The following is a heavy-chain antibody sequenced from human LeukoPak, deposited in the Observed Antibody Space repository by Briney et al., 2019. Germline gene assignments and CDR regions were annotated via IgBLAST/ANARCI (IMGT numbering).Heavy chain of an antibody. CDR2: IIPMFGTA. D-gene: IGHD3-10*01. CDR1: GGTFSSYA. V-gene: IGHV1-69*05. J-gene: IGHJ6*03. CDR3: ARGNKRISMVRGVSYYNYYYMDV. Sequence: ASVKVSCEASGGTFSSYAISWVRQAPGHGLEWMGGIIPMFGTANYEKKFRDRVSITTDESTSTAYIELSSLRSEETAVYYCARGNKRISMVRGVSYYNYYYMDVWGKGTSVIVSS.